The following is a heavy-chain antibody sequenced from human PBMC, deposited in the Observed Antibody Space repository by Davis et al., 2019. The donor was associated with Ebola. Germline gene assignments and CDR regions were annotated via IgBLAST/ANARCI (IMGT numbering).Heavy chain of an antibody. D-gene: IGHD6-13*01. CDR3: AKEGAAAVLQALDY. CDR1: GFTFSSYW. J-gene: IGHJ4*02. V-gene: IGHV3-9*01. Sequence: GGSLRLSCAASGFTFSSYWMHWVRQAPGKGLEWVSGISWNSGSIGYADSVKGRFTISRDNAKNSLYLQMNSLRVEDTALYYCAKEGAAAVLQALDYWGQGTLVTVSS. CDR2: ISWNSGSI.